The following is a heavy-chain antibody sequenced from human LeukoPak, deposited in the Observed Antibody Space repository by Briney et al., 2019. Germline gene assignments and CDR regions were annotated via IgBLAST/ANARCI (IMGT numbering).Heavy chain of an antibody. CDR3: ARDVDYFDY. CDR2: IYYSGSA. Sequence: PETLSLTCTVSGGSISSSSYYWGWIRQPPGKGLEWIGSIYYSGSACYNPSLKSRVTISVDTSKNQFSLTLSSVTAADTAVYYCARDVDYFDYWGQGTLVTVSS. J-gene: IGHJ4*02. V-gene: IGHV4-39*07. CDR1: GGSISSSSYY.